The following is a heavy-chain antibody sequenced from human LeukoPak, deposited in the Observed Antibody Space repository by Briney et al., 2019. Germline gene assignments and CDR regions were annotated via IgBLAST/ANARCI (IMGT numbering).Heavy chain of an antibody. J-gene: IGHJ5*02. CDR3: AKDWTGFDNWFDP. CDR1: GFTFSSYG. Sequence: GGSLRLSCAASGFTFSSYGMSWVRQAPGKGLEWVSTISGGGGSTYYADSVKGRFTISRDNSKNTLYLQMNSLRAEDTAIYYCAKDWTGFDNWFDPWGQGTLVTVSS. CDR2: ISGGGGST. D-gene: IGHD3/OR15-3a*01. V-gene: IGHV3-23*01.